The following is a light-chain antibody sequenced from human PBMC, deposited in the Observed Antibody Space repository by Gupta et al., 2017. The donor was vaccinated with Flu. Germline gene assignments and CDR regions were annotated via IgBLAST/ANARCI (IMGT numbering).Light chain of an antibody. CDR3: AAWDDSLNGVV. CDR2: SNR. CDR1: SSNVGSNV. J-gene: IGLJ2*01. V-gene: IGLV1-44*01. Sequence: QSVLTQPSSASGTPGQTVTISCSGSSSNVGSNVVHWYNQVPGMAPKLLIHSNRQRPSGVPDRFSGSKSDTAASLVISGLQSEDEADDYYAAWDDSLNGVVFGGGTKVTVL.